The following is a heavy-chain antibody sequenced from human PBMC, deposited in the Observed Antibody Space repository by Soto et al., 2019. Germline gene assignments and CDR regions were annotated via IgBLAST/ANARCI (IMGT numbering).Heavy chain of an antibody. Sequence: VQLVESGGGVVQPGRSLRLSCAASGFTFSSYGMHWVRQAPGKGLEWVAVIWYDGSNKYYADSVKGRFTISRDNSKNTLYLQMNSLRAEDTAVYYCAREADYGGNFRAWYFDLWGRGTLVTVSS. CDR2: IWYDGSNK. CDR3: AREADYGGNFRAWYFDL. CDR1: GFTFSSYG. V-gene: IGHV3-33*01. D-gene: IGHD4-17*01. J-gene: IGHJ2*01.